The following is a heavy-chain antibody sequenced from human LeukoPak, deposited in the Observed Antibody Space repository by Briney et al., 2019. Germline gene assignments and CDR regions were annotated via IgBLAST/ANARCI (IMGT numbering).Heavy chain of an antibody. D-gene: IGHD6-19*01. Sequence: SQTLSLTCAISGDSVSSNSAAWDWIRQSPSRGLEWLGRTYHRSKWYNGYAVSVKSRITINPDTSKNQFSLQLNSVTPEDTAVYYCARVGYSSVWTPFAMDVWGQGTTVTVSS. CDR2: TYHRSKWYN. V-gene: IGHV6-1*01. CDR1: GDSVSSNSAA. J-gene: IGHJ6*02. CDR3: ARVGYSSVWTPFAMDV.